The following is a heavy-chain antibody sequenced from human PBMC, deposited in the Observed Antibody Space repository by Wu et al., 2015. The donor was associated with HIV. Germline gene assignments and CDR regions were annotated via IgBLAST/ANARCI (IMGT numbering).Heavy chain of an antibody. CDR1: LGNNKIL. CDR2: ISPYGGSV. J-gene: IGHJ1*01. D-gene: IGHD2-15*01. CDR3: SKRDYCRDDDCDIWEFHD. Sequence: LMQVWDSIKEAWGLGEDGPAKRGLGNNKILVSLDTTGPWKGLEWVGWISPYGGSVKYAPQFRDRVSMTRDLHTETLYMELRSLRPDDTATYYCSKRDYCRDDDCDIWEFHDWGQGTLIIVST. V-gene: IGHV1-2*02.